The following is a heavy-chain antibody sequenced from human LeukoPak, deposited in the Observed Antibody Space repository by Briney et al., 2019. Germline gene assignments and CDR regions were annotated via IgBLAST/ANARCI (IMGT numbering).Heavy chain of an antibody. V-gene: IGHV3-30*02. CDR2: IRYDGSNK. D-gene: IGHD2-15*01. CDR3: AKDLYCSGGSCYSSYMDV. CDR1: GFTFRSYG. J-gene: IGHJ6*03. Sequence: PGGSLRLSCAASGFTFRSYGMHWVRQAPGKGLEWVAFIRYDGSNKYYADSVKGRFTISRDNSKNTLYLQMNSLRAEDTAVYYCAKDLYCSGGSCYSSYMDVWGIGTTVTVSS.